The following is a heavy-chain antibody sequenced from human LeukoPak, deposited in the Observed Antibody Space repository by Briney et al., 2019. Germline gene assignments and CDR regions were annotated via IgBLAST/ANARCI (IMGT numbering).Heavy chain of an antibody. V-gene: IGHV1-69*05. CDR1: GGTFSSYA. Sequence: SVKVSCKASGGTFSSYAISWVRQAPGQGLEWMGGIIPIFGTANYAQKFQGRVTITTDESTSTAYMELSSLRSDDTAVYYCASSWSGSPGTVDYWGQGTLVTVSS. D-gene: IGHD1-26*01. CDR3: ASSWSGSPGTVDY. CDR2: IIPIFGTA. J-gene: IGHJ4*02.